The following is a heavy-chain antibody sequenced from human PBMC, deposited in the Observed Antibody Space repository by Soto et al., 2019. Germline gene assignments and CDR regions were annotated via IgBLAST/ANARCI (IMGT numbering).Heavy chain of an antibody. Sequence: EVQLVESGGGLVQPGGSLRVSCAASGFTFGSYWMNWVRQAPGKGLVWVSRIDSDGSSTTYADSVKGRFTTSRDNAKNTLYLQMSSLRVEDTAVYYCARGCPYGMDAWGQGTTVTVSS. J-gene: IGHJ6*02. CDR1: GFTFGSYW. CDR2: IDSDGSST. V-gene: IGHV3-74*01. CDR3: ARGCPYGMDA.